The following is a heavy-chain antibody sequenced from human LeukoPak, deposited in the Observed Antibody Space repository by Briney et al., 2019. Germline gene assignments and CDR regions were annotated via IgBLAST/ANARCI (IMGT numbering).Heavy chain of an antibody. CDR3: AKYAQGGYDSSGYPDYFDY. V-gene: IGHV3-23*01. J-gene: IGHJ4*02. CDR2: ISGSGGST. D-gene: IGHD3-22*01. Sequence: GGSLRLSCAASGFTFSSYAMSWVRQAPGKGPEWVSAISGSGGSTYYAHSVKGRFTISRDNSKNTLYLQMNSLRAEDTAVYYCAKYAQGGYDSSGYPDYFDYWGQGTLVTVSS. CDR1: GFTFSSYA.